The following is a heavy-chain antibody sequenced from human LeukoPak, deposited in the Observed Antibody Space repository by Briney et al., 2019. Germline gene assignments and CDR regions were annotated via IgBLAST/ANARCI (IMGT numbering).Heavy chain of an antibody. V-gene: IGHV1-69*05. CDR2: IIPIFGTA. J-gene: IGHJ4*02. Sequence: ASVKVSCKASGGTFSSYAISWVRQAPGQGLEWMGGIIPIFGTANYAQKFQGRVTITTDESTSTAYMELSSLRSEDTAVYYYARGESIAAAPSDWGQGTQVTVSS. CDR3: ARGESIAAAPSD. D-gene: IGHD6-13*01. CDR1: GGTFSSYA.